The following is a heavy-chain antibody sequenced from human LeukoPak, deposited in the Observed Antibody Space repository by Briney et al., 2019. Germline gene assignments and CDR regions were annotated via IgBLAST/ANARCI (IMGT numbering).Heavy chain of an antibody. Sequence: GGSLRLSCAASGFTVATNYMSWVRQAPGKGLEWVSVLYSGGITYYPDSVKGRFTISRDNSKNTLYLQMNSLRAEDTAVYYCARIASGSYADCWGQGTLVTVSS. J-gene: IGHJ4*02. CDR2: LYSGGIT. V-gene: IGHV3-66*01. D-gene: IGHD1-26*01. CDR1: GFTVATNY. CDR3: ARIASGSYADC.